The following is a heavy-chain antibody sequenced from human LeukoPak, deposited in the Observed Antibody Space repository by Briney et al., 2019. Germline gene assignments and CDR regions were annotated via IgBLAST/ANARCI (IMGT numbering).Heavy chain of an antibody. D-gene: IGHD1-1*01. CDR2: IYSGGST. CDR3: ARAPYTTGRGYYFDY. CDR1: GFTVSSNY. Sequence: PGGSLRLSCAASGFTVSSNYMSWVRQAPGKGLEWVSVIYSGGSTYYAGSVKGRFTISRDNAKNTLYLQMNSLRAEDTAVYYCARAPYTTGRGYYFDYWGQGTLVTVSS. J-gene: IGHJ4*02. V-gene: IGHV3-66*01.